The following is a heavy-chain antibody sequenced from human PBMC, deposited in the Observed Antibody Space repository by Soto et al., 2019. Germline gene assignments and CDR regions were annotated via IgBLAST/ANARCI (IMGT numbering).Heavy chain of an antibody. J-gene: IGHJ3*01. Sequence: VQLVQSGAEVKKPGASVKISCKASGYTFTTNFIHWIRQAPGHGLEWVGIISPGGGTTVYAQKFQGRVTMTRDTSTSTVYMELRNLRSVDTAVFYCARAHYDSDAFDFWGQGTMVIVSS. CDR3: ARAHYDSDAFDF. CDR1: GYTFTTNF. CDR2: ISPGGGTT. D-gene: IGHD3-22*01. V-gene: IGHV1-46*03.